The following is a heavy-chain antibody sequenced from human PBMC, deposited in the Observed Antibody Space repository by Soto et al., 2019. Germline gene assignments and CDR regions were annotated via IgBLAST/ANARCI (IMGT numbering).Heavy chain of an antibody. CDR1: GFTFSSYS. J-gene: IGHJ4*02. Sequence: EVQLVESGGGLVKPGGSLRLSCAASGFTFSSYSMNWVRQAPGKGLEWVSSISSSSSYIYYADSVKGRFTISRDNAKNSLYLQMNSLRAEDTAVYYCARDITSIAARKFDYWGQGTLVTVSS. CDR3: ARDITSIAARKFDY. D-gene: IGHD6-6*01. CDR2: ISSSSSYI. V-gene: IGHV3-21*01.